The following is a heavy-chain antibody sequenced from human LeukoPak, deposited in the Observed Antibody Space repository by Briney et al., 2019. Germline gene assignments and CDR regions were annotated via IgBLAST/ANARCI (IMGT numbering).Heavy chain of an antibody. CDR2: IKQDGSEK. CDR1: GFTFSSYW. J-gene: IGHJ4*02. V-gene: IGHV3-7*01. Sequence: PGGSLRLSCAASGFTFSSYWMSWVRQAPGKGLEWVANIKQDGSEKYYVDSVKGRFTISRDNAKNSLYLQMNSLRAEDTAVYYCARDQDPYYYGSGSYDYWGQGTLVTVSS. CDR3: ARDQDPYYYGSGSYDY. D-gene: IGHD3-10*01.